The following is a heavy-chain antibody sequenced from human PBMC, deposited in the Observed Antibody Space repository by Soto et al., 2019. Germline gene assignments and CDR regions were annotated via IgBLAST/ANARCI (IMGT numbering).Heavy chain of an antibody. Sequence: QVQLVQSGAEVKKPGSSVKVXXKASGGTFSXXTIXWVRQAPGQGLEWMGRIIPILGIANYAQKFQGRVTITADKSTSTAYMELSSLXXXXXXXXXXXXXXMXVWGQGTTVTVSS. J-gene: IGHJ6*02. CDR1: GGTFSXXT. V-gene: IGHV1-69*02. CDR2: IIPILGIA. CDR3: XXXXMXV.